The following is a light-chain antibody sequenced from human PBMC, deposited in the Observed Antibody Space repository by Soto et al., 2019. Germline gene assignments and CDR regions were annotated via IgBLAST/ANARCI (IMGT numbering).Light chain of an antibody. J-gene: IGLJ3*02. CDR1: SGHSSYA. V-gene: IGLV4-69*01. CDR2: LNSDGSH. CDR3: QTWGAGIQV. Sequence: QPVLTQSPSASASLVASVKLTCTLSSGHSSYAIAWHQQQPEKGPRYLMKLNSDGSHSKGDGIPDRFSGSSSGAERYLTISSLQSEDEADYYCQTWGAGIQVFGGGTKLTVL.